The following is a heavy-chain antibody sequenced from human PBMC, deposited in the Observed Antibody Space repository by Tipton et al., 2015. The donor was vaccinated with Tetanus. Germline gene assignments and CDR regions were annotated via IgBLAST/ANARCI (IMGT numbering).Heavy chain of an antibody. D-gene: IGHD6-19*01. CDR1: GFIVSSHY. V-gene: IGHV3-53*01. CDR3: VRDGGSSGWLAY. J-gene: IGHJ4*02. CDR2: MYSGGDT. Sequence: QLVQSGGGLIQPGGSLRLSCVASGFIVSSHYMSWVRQAPGKGLEWVSVMYSGGDTYYVDSVKGRFSISRDNAKNTLYLQMNSLRVVDTAVYYCVRDGGSSGWLAYWGQGTLVTVSS.